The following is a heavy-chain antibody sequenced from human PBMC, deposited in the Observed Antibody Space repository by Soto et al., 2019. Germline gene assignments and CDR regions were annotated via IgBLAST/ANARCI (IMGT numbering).Heavy chain of an antibody. CDR2: LYWNDDK. V-gene: IGHV2-5*01. D-gene: IGHD4-4*01. CDR1: GFSINNGAVG. J-gene: IGHJ4*02. CDR3: AKRRAVSNKLFFDQ. Sequence: QITLEESGQTLVKPTQTLTLVCTLSGFSINNGAVGVGWIRQPPGKAPEWLALLYWNDDKWYSPSLRYRLSVTNDSSKNQVVLTMTHMAPMDAGTYYCAKRRAVSNKLFFDQWGQGALVTVSS.